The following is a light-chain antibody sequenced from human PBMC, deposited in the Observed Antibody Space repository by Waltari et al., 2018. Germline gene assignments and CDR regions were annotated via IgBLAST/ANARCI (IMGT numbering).Light chain of an antibody. CDR1: SSDVGAYKY. CDR2: EVS. Sequence: QSALTQPPSASGSPGQSVTISCTGTSSDVGAYKYVSWYQQHPGKAPKLLIYEVSKTAPGVPDRFSGSKSGNTASLTVSGLQAEDEADYYCASRGASKVFGGGTKLTVL. J-gene: IGLJ2*01. V-gene: IGLV2-8*01. CDR3: ASRGASKV.